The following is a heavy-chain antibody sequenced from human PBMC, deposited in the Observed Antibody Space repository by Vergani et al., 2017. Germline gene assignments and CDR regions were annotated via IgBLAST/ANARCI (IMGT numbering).Heavy chain of an antibody. Sequence: EVQLVESGGGLVQPGGSLRLSCAASGFNFSNYGMHWVRQAPGKGLEYVSAISSNGGSTYYANSVKGRFTISRDNSKNTVYLQMGSLRAEDMGVYYCARSLIPTVTTFDYWGQGTLVTVSS. CDR1: GFNFSNYG. V-gene: IGHV3-64*01. CDR3: ARSLIPTVTTFDY. J-gene: IGHJ4*02. CDR2: ISSNGGST. D-gene: IGHD4-17*01.